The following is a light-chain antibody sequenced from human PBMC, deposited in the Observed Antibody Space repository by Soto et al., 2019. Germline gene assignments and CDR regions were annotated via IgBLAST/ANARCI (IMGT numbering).Light chain of an antibody. CDR1: QSINKY. Sequence: QMTQSPSSLSASVGDRVTITCRASQSINKYLNWYQQKPGQAPNLLIYTTSTLQSGVPSRFSGSGSGTDFTLTISSLQPEDSAIYYCQQSYNAPLTFGGGTKVEIK. CDR2: TTS. V-gene: IGKV1-39*01. CDR3: QQSYNAPLT. J-gene: IGKJ4*01.